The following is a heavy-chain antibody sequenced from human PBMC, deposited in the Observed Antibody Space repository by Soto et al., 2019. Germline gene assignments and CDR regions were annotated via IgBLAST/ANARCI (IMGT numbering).Heavy chain of an antibody. V-gene: IGHV3-23*01. CDR2: ISGSGVST. J-gene: IGHJ4*02. D-gene: IGHD6-6*01. CDR3: AKDRERIATRSIDY. Sequence: EVQLLESGGGLVQPGGSLRLSCAASGFTFSSYAMSWVRQAPGKGRGWVSGISGSGVSTYYADSVKGRFTISRDNSKSTLYLQMNSLRAEDTAVYYCAKDRERIATRSIDYWGQGTLVTVSS. CDR1: GFTFSSYA.